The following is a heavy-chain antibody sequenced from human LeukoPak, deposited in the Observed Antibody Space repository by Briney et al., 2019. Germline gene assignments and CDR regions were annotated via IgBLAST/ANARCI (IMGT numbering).Heavy chain of an antibody. D-gene: IGHD3-16*01. V-gene: IGHV3-23*01. CDR1: GFTFSSYA. CDR3: AKGRGFRVWDPWDN. J-gene: IGHJ4*02. Sequence: GGSLRLSCAASGFTFSSYAMSWVRQAPGKGLEGVSGITNSGENTYYADSVKGRFTISRDNSKNTLFLEMNSLRVEDTAVYYCAKGRGFRVWDPWDNWGPGTLITVSS. CDR2: ITNSGENT.